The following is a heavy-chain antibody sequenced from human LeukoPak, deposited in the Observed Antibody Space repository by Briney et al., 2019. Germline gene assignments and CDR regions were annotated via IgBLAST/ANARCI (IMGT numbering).Heavy chain of an antibody. CDR2: IIPIFGTA. CDR3: AKQGGARQDYYMDV. V-gene: IGHV1-69*08. Sequence: SVKVSCKASGGSFSSYTITWVRQAPGQGLKWMGRIIPIFGTANYAQEFQGRVTITADIPSNTAYMEVNSLTSDDTAVYFCAKQGGARQDYYMDVWGNGTTVTVSS. D-gene: IGHD1-26*01. J-gene: IGHJ6*03. CDR1: GGSFSSYT.